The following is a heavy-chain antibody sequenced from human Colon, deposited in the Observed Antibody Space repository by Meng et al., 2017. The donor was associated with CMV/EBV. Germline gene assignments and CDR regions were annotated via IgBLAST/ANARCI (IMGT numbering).Heavy chain of an antibody. J-gene: IGHJ3*02. CDR2: IYYRGST. CDR3: AREIAGKPPNAYDI. V-gene: IGHV4-61*01. Sequence: SETLSLTCTVSGGSISGDSSSTYYWTWIRQSPGKGLEYIGYIYYRGSTNYNYNPSLKSRVTVSVDTSNNQFSLKLRSVTAADTAVYYCAREIAGKPPNAYDIWGRGTMVTVSS. CDR1: GGSISGDSSSTYY.